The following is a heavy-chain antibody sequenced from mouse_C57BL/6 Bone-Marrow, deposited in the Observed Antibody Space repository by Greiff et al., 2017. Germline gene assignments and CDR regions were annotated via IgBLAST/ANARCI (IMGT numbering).Heavy chain of an antibody. V-gene: IGHV1-69*01. D-gene: IGHD1-1*01. CDR2: IDPSDSYT. CDR3: AREGGYYGSSLAY. J-gene: IGHJ3*01. CDR1: GYTFTSYW. Sequence: QVQLQQPGAELVMPGASVKLSCKASGYTFTSYWMHWVKQRPGQGLEWIGEIDPSDSYTNYNQKFKGKSTLTVDKSSSTAYMQLSSLTSEDSAVYYCAREGGYYGSSLAYWGQGTLVTVSA.